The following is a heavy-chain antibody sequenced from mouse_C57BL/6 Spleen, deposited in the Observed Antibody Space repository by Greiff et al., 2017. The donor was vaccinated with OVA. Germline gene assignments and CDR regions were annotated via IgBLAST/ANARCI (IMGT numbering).Heavy chain of an antibody. V-gene: IGHV1-82*01. CDR1: GYAFSSSW. CDR3: ARPRDGFAY. D-gene: IGHD3-3*01. Sequence: QVQLKESGPELVKPGASVKISCKASGYAFSSSWMNWVKQRPGKGLEWIGRIYPGDGDTNYNGKFKGKATLTADKSSSTAYMQLSSLTSEDSAVYFCARPRDGFAYWGQGTLVTVSA. CDR2: IYPGDGDT. J-gene: IGHJ3*01.